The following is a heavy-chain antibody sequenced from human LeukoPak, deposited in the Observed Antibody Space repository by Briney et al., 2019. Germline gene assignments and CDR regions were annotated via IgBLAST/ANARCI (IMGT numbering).Heavy chain of an antibody. D-gene: IGHD6-6*01. CDR1: GFTFDDYA. J-gene: IGHJ4*02. Sequence: GGSLRLSCAASGFTFDDYAMHWVRQAPGKGLEWVSAISGSGGSTYYADSVKGRFTISRDNSKNTLYLQMNSLRAEDTAVYYCAKLISSSDDFDYWGQGTLVTVSS. CDR3: AKLISSSDDFDY. V-gene: IGHV3-23*01. CDR2: ISGSGGST.